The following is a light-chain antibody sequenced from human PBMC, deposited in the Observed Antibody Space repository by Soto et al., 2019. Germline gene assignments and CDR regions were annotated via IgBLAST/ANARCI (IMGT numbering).Light chain of an antibody. V-gene: IGLV1-47*01. Sequence: QSVLTQPPSASGTPGQRVTISCSGSSSNIGSNYVFWYQHLPGTAPKLLIYRNNQRPSGVPDRFSGSKSGTPASLAISGLRPEDETDYYCAAWDDSLSGVVFGGGTKLTVL. CDR1: SSNIGSNY. CDR3: AAWDDSLSGVV. CDR2: RNN. J-gene: IGLJ2*01.